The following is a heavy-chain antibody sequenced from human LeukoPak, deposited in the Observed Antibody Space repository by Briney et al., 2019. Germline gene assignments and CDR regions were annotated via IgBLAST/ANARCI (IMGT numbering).Heavy chain of an antibody. CDR3: AKWGSYYESNGYPDY. CDR1: GFTFSSYA. Sequence: GGSLRPSCAASGFTFSSYAMTWVRQTPGKGLESVSSISATGGSTYYAASVKGRFAISRDNSKNTVYLQMNSVRAEDTAVYYCAKWGSYYESNGYPDYWGQGTLVIVSS. J-gene: IGHJ4*02. D-gene: IGHD3-10*01. V-gene: IGHV3-23*01. CDR2: ISATGGST.